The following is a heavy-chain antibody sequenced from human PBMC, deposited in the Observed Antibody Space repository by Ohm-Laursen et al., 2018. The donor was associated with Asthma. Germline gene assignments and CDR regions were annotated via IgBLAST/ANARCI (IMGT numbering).Heavy chain of an antibody. Sequence: LSLTCTVSGDSISSGDYYWGWVRQLPGKGLEWIGYIYHTGNTFYTPSLNSRVTMSVDTSKNQFSLRLSSVTAADTGVYYCARDGDGFCRGGSCYTGIFDPWGPGTLVTVSS. CDR1: GDSISSGDYY. V-gene: IGHV4-31*03. J-gene: IGHJ5*02. CDR2: IYHTGNT. CDR3: ARDGDGFCRGGSCYTGIFDP. D-gene: IGHD2-15*01.